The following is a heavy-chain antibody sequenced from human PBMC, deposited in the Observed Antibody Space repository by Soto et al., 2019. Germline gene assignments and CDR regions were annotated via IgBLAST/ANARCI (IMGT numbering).Heavy chain of an antibody. Sequence: GGSLRLSCAASGFTVSINYMNWVRQAPGKGLEWVSVIYSGGSTYYADSVRGRFTISRDNSKNTLYPQMNSLRVEDTAVYYCARGGSITTTTDAFDIWGQGTMVTVSS. CDR2: IYSGGST. J-gene: IGHJ3*02. CDR3: ARGGSITTTTDAFDI. D-gene: IGHD3-10*01. CDR1: GFTVSINY. V-gene: IGHV3-66*01.